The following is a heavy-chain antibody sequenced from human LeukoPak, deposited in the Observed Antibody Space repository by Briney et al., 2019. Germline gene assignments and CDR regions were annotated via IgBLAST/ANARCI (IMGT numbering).Heavy chain of an antibody. CDR2: ISSSSYI. J-gene: IGHJ4*02. V-gene: IGHV3-21*01. CDR3: ARVGAAAADY. CDR1: GLTFSSYS. Sequence: GGSLRLSCAASGLTFSSYSMNWVRQAPGKGLEWVSSISSSSYIYYADSVKGRFTISRDNAKNSLYLQMNSLRAEDTAVYYCARVGAAAADYWGQGTLVTVSS. D-gene: IGHD6-13*01.